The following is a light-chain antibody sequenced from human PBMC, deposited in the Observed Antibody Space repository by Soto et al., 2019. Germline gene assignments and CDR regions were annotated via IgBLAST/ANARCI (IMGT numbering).Light chain of an antibody. CDR2: EVS. V-gene: IGLV2-8*01. CDR3: MSYVGGNSVA. J-gene: IGLJ2*01. Sequence: QSVLTQPPSASGSPGMSVTLSCSGTDNDVGRYDYVSWYQQHPGKAPKLLIYEVSKRPSGVPDRFSASKSGNTASLTVSGLQGEDEADYYCMSYVGGNSVAFGGGTKLPVL. CDR1: DNDVGRYDY.